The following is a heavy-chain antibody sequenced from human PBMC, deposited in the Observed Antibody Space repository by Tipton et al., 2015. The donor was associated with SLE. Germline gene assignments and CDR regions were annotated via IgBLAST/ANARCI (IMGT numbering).Heavy chain of an antibody. V-gene: IGHV3-48*01. J-gene: IGHJ6*02. CDR2: ISSSSSTI. CDR3: ASYDVWSDQPPDV. Sequence: GSLRLSCAASGFTFSSYSMNWVRQAPGKGLEWVSYISSSSSTIYYADSVKGRFTISRDNAKNSLYLQMNSLRAEDTAVYYCASYDVWSDQPPDVWGQGTTVTVSS. CDR1: GFTFSSYS. D-gene: IGHD3-3*01.